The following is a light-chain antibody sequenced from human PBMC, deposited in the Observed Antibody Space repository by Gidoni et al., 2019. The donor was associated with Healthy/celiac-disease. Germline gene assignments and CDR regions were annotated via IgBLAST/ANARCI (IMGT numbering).Light chain of an antibody. CDR2: DAS. CDR1: QDISNY. V-gene: IGKV1-33*01. Sequence: DIQTTQSPSSLSASVGDRLTITCQASQDISNYLNWYQQKPGKAPKLLTYDASNLETEVPSRFSGGGSGTYFTFTISSLQPEVIATYYCQRYDTLPLTFXGXTKVEIK. CDR3: QRYDTLPLT. J-gene: IGKJ4*01.